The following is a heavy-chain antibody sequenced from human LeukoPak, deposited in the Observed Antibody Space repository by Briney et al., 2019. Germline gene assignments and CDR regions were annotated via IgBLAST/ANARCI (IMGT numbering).Heavy chain of an antibody. Sequence: GESLQISCKGSGYRFTSYWIGWVRQMPGKGLEWMGIIYPGDSDTRYSPSFQGQVTISADKSISTAYLQWSSLKASDTAMYYCARQISDYGYGMDVWGQGTTVTVSS. J-gene: IGHJ6*02. CDR1: GYRFTSYW. CDR2: IYPGDSDT. V-gene: IGHV5-51*01. D-gene: IGHD2/OR15-2a*01. CDR3: ARQISDYGYGMDV.